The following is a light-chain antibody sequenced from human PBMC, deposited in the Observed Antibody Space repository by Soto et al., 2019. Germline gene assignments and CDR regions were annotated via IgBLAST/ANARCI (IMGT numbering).Light chain of an antibody. V-gene: IGLV2-8*01. J-gene: IGLJ1*01. CDR3: CSYAGSSTLV. CDR2: EVS. Sequence: QSVLTQPPSASGSPGQSVTISCTGTSSDVGGYNYVSWYQQHPGKAPKLMIYEVSKRPSGVPDRFSGSKSGNTASLTVSGLQAEDEADYYCCSYAGSSTLVFGTGTKLTVL. CDR1: SSDVGGYNY.